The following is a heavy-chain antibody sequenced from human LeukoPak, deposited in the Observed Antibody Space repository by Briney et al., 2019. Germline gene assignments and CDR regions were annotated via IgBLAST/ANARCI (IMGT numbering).Heavy chain of an antibody. Sequence: GGSLRLSCAASGFTFSNYWMHWVRQAPGKGLVWVSRISSDGSSTTYADSVRGRFTISRDNSKNTLYLQMNSLRAEDTAVYYCAKDALIAAADYYGIDVWGQGTTVTVSS. J-gene: IGHJ6*02. CDR1: GFTFSNYW. D-gene: IGHD6-13*01. V-gene: IGHV3-74*01. CDR3: AKDALIAAADYYGIDV. CDR2: ISSDGSST.